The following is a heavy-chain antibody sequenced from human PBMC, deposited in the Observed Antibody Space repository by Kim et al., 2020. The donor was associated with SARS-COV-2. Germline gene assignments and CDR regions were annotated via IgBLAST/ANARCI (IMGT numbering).Heavy chain of an antibody. CDR1: GGFIGNFY. J-gene: IGHJ4*02. D-gene: IGHD6-19*01. CDR2: VFSGGNT. Sequence: SETLSLTCTVSGGFIGNFYWSWVRQPPGKELEVIGYVFSGGNTNYNPSLKSRVTISVDTSKNLFSLKLRSVSAADTAVYFCARAAGPHRFYYFDYWSQG. CDR3: ARAAGPHRFYYFDY. V-gene: IGHV4-59*13.